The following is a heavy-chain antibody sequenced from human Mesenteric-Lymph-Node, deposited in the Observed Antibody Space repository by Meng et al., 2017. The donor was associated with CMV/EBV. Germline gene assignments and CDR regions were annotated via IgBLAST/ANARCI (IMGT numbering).Heavy chain of an antibody. CDR1: GGTFSDYA. CDR3: ARGFCSTASCYYFDY. J-gene: IGHJ4*02. V-gene: IGHV1-69*10. Sequence: SVKVSCKASGGTFSDYAFTWVRQAPGQGLEWLAGIIPILGTTNYAQKFRGRVTVTADTSTSTAYMELSSLQSEDTAIYFCARGFCSTASCYYFDYWGQGTLVTVSS. D-gene: IGHD2-2*01. CDR2: IIPILGTT.